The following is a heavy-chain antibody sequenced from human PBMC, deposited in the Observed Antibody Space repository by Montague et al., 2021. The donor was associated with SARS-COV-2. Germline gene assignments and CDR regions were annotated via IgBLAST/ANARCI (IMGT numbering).Heavy chain of an antibody. CDR1: GGSISSGSYY. CDR2: IYTSGST. V-gene: IGHV4-61*02. CDR3: ARAEFWCGYVDFDN. D-gene: IGHD3-3*01. J-gene: IGHJ4*01. Sequence: TLSLTCTVSGGSISSGSYYWSWIRQPAGKGLEWIGSIYTSGSTYYNPSLKSRVTISVDTSKNQFSLKLSSATAADTAVYYCARAEFWCGYVDFDNWGQGTLVTVSS.